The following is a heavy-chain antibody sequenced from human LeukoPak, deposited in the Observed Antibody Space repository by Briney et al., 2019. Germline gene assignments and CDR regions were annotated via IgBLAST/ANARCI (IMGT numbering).Heavy chain of an antibody. V-gene: IGHV3-23*01. D-gene: IGHD1-26*01. Sequence: GGSLRLSCAASGFTFTSYSMNWVRQAPGKGLEWVSTISGGGGSTYYADSVKGRFTISRDNSKNTLYLQVDSLRAEDTAVYYCAKGGKWDVTPFDYWGQGTLVTVSS. CDR1: GFTFTSYS. J-gene: IGHJ4*02. CDR2: ISGGGGST. CDR3: AKGGKWDVTPFDY.